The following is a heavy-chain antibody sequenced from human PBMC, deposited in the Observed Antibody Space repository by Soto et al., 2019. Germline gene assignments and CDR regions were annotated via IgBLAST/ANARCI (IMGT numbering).Heavy chain of an antibody. J-gene: IGHJ5*02. CDR3: ARRGTREWFDP. D-gene: IGHD1-26*01. V-gene: IGHV5-51*01. CDR2: IYPGDSDT. Sequence: GESLKNSFKGSGYTLSDYLIGWGRQMPGKGPEWMGIIYPGDSDTRYSPSFQGQVIISADKSISTAYLQWSSLKASDTAIYYCARRGTREWFDPWGQGTLVTSPQ. CDR1: GYTLSDYL.